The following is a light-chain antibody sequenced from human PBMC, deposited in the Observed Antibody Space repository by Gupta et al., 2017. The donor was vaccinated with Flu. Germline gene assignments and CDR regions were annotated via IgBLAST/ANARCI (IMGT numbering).Light chain of an antibody. J-gene: IGKJ2*01. CDR3: MQALQSD. CDR2: LGL. V-gene: IGKV2-28*01. CDR1: QARLHSDGYKD. Sequence: PPVSPGEPGSSVCRSSQARLHSDGYKDLDWQKQKPGQYPQVLIYLGLNRGSGVLDRFSGSGTGTDFTLKSRRAEAEDVGVYHDMQALQSDFGQGTKMDIK.